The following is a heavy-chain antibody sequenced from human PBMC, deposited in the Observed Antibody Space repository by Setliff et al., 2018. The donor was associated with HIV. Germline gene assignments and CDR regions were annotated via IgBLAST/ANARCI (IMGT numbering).Heavy chain of an antibody. CDR2: INHSGRT. V-gene: IGHV4-34*01. CDR1: GGSFSGYY. D-gene: IGHD3-22*01. CDR3: ARADYSDTSGYYSNFDY. Sequence: SETLSLTCAVYGGSFSGYYWSWIRQPPGKGLEWIGEINHSGRTNYNPSLKSRATISMDASKNQFSLRLSSVTAADTAVYYCARADYSDTSGYYSNFDYWGQGTLVTVSS. J-gene: IGHJ4*02.